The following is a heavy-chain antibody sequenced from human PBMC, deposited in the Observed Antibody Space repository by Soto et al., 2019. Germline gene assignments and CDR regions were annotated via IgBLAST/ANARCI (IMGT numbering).Heavy chain of an antibody. CDR3: ARDSHYGSGSYDL. D-gene: IGHD3-10*01. CDR1: CGSISSGGYY. Sequence: PSETLSLTCTVSCGSISSGGYYWSWIRQHPGKGLEWIGYIYYSGSTYYNPSLKSRVTISVDTSKNQFSLKLSSVTAADTAVYYCARDSHYGSGSYDLWGQGTLVTVSS. V-gene: IGHV4-31*03. J-gene: IGHJ4*02. CDR2: IYYSGST.